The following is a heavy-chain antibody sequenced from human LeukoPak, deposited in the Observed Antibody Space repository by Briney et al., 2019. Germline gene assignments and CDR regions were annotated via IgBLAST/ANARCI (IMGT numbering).Heavy chain of an antibody. Sequence: TLSLTCTVSGGSISSGDYYWSWIRQPPGNGLEWIGYIFSSGSTYYNPSLKSRVTISVDTSKNQFSLKLTSVTAADTAVYYCARGYSPYPFDYWGQGTLATVSS. CDR3: ARGYSPYPFDY. D-gene: IGHD2-15*01. J-gene: IGHJ4*02. V-gene: IGHV4-30-4*08. CDR1: GGSISSGDYY. CDR2: IFSSGST.